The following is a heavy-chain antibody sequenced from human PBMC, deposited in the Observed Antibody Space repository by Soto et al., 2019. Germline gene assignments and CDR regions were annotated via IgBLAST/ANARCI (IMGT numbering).Heavy chain of an antibody. CDR2: ISGSGGST. V-gene: IGHV3-23*01. Sequence: EVQLLESGGGLVQPGGSLSLSCAASGFTFSSYAMSWVRQAPGKGLEWVSAISGSGGSTYYADSVKGRFTISRDNSKNPLYLQMNSMRADDTAVYYCAKWDFEQERDYWGQGTLVTVSS. D-gene: IGHD1-1*01. CDR3: AKWDFEQERDY. CDR1: GFTFSSYA. J-gene: IGHJ4*02.